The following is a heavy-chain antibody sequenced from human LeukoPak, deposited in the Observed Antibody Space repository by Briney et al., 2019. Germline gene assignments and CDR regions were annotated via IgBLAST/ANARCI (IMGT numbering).Heavy chain of an antibody. Sequence: SQTLSLTCTVSGGSISSGSYYWSWIRQPAGKGLEWIGYIYYSGSTNYNTSLKSRVTISVDTSKNQFSLKLSSVTAADTAVYYCARSHGSGSYYNLNDYWGQGTLVTVSS. J-gene: IGHJ4*02. V-gene: IGHV4-61*10. CDR2: IYYSGST. D-gene: IGHD3-10*01. CDR1: GGSISSGSYY. CDR3: ARSHGSGSYYNLNDY.